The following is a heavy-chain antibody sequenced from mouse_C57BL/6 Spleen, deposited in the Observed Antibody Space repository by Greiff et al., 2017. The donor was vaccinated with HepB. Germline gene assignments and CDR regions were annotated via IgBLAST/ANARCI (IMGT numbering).Heavy chain of an antibody. CDR3: TRGDCGSRRAMDY. J-gene: IGHJ4*01. Sequence: QVQLQQSGAELVRPGASVTLSCKASGYTFTDYEMHWVKQTPVHGLEWIGAIDPETGGTAYNQKFKGKAILTADKSSSTAYMELRSLTSEDSAVYYCTRGDCGSRRAMDYWGQGTSVTVSS. CDR2: IDPETGGT. V-gene: IGHV1-15*01. CDR1: GYTFTDYE. D-gene: IGHD1-1*01.